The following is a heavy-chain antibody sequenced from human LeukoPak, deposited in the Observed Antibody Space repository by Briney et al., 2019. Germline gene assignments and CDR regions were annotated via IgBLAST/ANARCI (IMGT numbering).Heavy chain of an antibody. Sequence: GGSLRLSCIGSEFTFNKYWMNWVRQAPGQGLEWVANINQDGSDKNYVDSVKGRFTISRDNSKNTLYLQMNSLRAEDTAVYYCARAPDVDTAMASDYWGQGTLVTVSS. D-gene: IGHD5-18*01. CDR1: EFTFNKYW. V-gene: IGHV3-7*03. CDR2: INQDGSDK. CDR3: ARAPDVDTAMASDY. J-gene: IGHJ4*02.